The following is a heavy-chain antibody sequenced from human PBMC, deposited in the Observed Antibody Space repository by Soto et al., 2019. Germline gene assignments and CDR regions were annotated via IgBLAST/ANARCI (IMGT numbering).Heavy chain of an antibody. J-gene: IGHJ6*03. CDR1: GVSLKTYY. D-gene: IGHD1-20*01. CDR3: ARVAGISYYHHMDD. CDR2: IFSSGSP. V-gene: IGHV4-59*01. Sequence: QVQLQESGPGLVRPSETLSLTCTVSGVSLKTYYWSWIRLPPGGGLEWIGYIFSSGSPNYNPYLISRVTMSVETSNNQFSLNMSSVTAADTAVYSCARVAGISYYHHMDDWGKGTTVTVSS.